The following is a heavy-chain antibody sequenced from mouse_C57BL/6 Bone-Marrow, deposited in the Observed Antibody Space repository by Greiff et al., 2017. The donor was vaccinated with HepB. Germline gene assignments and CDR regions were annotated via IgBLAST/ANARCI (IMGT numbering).Heavy chain of an antibody. CDR1: GFTFSSYA. V-gene: IGHV5-9-1*02. CDR2: ISSGGDYI. Sequence: EVQLVESGEGLVKPGGSLKLSCAASGFTFSSYAMSWVRQTPEKRLEWVAYISSGGDYIYYADTVKGRFTISRDNARNTLYLQMSSLKSEDTAMYYCTRDPYGSSYVGAMDYWGQGTSVTVSS. D-gene: IGHD1-1*01. J-gene: IGHJ4*01. CDR3: TRDPYGSSYVGAMDY.